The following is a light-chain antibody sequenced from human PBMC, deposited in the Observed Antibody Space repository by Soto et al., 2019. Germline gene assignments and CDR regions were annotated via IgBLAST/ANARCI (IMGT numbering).Light chain of an antibody. CDR1: QSVSSN. CDR3: QQYNNWPQT. CDR2: GAS. Sequence: EIGMTQSPATLSVSPGERATLSCRASQSVSSNLVWYQQKPGQAPRLLIYGASTRATGIPARFSGSGSGTEFTLTISSLQSEDFAVYYCQQYNNWPQTFGQGTKLEIK. V-gene: IGKV3-15*01. J-gene: IGKJ1*01.